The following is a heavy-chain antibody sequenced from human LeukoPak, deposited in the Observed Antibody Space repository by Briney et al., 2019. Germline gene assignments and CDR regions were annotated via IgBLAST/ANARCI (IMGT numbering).Heavy chain of an antibody. CDR2: INHSGST. D-gene: IGHD6-19*01. J-gene: IGHJ4*02. CDR1: GGSFSGYY. CDR3: AGGIAVAGLL. V-gene: IGHV4-34*01. Sequence: SETLSLTCAVYGGSFSGYYWNRIRQPPGKGLEWIGEINHSGSTNYNPSLKSRVTISIDTSKNQFSLKLSSVTAADTAVYYCAGGIAVAGLLWGQGTLVTVSS.